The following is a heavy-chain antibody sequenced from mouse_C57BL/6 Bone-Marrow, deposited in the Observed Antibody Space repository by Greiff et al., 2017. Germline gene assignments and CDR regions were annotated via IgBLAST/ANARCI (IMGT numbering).Heavy chain of an antibody. CDR2: IHPNSGST. J-gene: IGHJ1*03. CDR1: GYTFTSSW. V-gene: IGHV1-64*01. Sequence: VQLQQPGAELVKPGASVKLSCKASGYTFTSSWMHWVKQRPGQGLEWIGMIHPNSGSTNYNEKFKSKATLTVDKSSSTAYMQLSSLTSEDSAVYYCARGGSSFWYFDVWGTGTTVTVSS. D-gene: IGHD1-1*01. CDR3: ARGGSSFWYFDV.